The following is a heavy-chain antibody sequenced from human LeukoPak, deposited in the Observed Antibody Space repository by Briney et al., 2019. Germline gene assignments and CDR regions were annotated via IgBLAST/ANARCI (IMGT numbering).Heavy chain of an antibody. D-gene: IGHD6-13*01. CDR2: IIGDGTAR. J-gene: IGHJ4*02. CDR1: GFTFSDAW. CDR3: ARDLHIAAADY. V-gene: IGHV3-74*01. Sequence: GGSLRLSCAASGFTFSDAWMSWVRQAPGKGLVWVSRIIGDGTARDYADSVKGRFTISRDNAKNTVYLQMNSLRADDTGVYYCARDLHIAAADYWGQGTLVTVSS.